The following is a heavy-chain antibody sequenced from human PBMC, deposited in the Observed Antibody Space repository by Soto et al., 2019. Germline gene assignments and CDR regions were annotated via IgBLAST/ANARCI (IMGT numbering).Heavy chain of an antibody. D-gene: IGHD3-16*01. Sequence: SETLSLTCTVSGGSISSYYWSWIRQPPGKGLEWIGYIYYSGSTNYNPSLKSRVTISVDTSKNQFSLKLSSVTAADTAVYYCARDRGTKVSDRFEYYFDYWGQGTLVTVSS. CDR2: IYYSGST. CDR1: GGSISSYY. V-gene: IGHV4-59*01. CDR3: ARDRGTKVSDRFEYYFDY. J-gene: IGHJ4*02.